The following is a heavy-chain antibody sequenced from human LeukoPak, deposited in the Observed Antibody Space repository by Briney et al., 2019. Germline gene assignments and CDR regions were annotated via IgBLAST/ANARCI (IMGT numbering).Heavy chain of an antibody. CDR3: ARELGYCSGGSCFPSWFDP. J-gene: IGHJ5*02. V-gene: IGHV4-59*01. CDR1: GGSITSYY. D-gene: IGHD2-15*01. Sequence: SEALSLTCTVSGGSITSYYWSWIRQPPGKGLEWIGYIYYSGSTNYNPSLKSRVTISVDTSKNQFSLKLSSVTAADTAVYYCARELGYCSGGSCFPSWFDPWGQGTLVTVSS. CDR2: IYYSGST.